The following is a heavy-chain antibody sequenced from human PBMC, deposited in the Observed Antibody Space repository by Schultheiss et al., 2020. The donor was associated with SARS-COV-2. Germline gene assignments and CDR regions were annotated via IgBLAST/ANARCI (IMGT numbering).Heavy chain of an antibody. Sequence: GGSLRLSCAASGFTFSNAWMSWVRQAPGKGLEWVANIKQDGSEKYYVDSVKGRFTISRDNAKNSLYLQMNSLRAEDTAVYYCARVTHGDYVGYWGQGTLVTVSS. CDR3: ARVTHGDYVGY. D-gene: IGHD4-17*01. V-gene: IGHV3-7*02. CDR2: IKQDGSEK. CDR1: GFTFSNAW. J-gene: IGHJ4*02.